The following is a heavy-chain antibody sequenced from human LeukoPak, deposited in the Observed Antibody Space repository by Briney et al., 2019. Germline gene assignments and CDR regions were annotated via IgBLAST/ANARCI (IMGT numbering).Heavy chain of an antibody. CDR2: IYYSGST. Sequence: SETLSLTCTVSGGSISPYYWSWIRQPPGKGLEWIGYIYYSGSTNYNPSLKSRVTISVDTSKNQFSLKLSSVTAADTAVYYCARRGSGWYYFDYWGQGTLVTVSS. V-gene: IGHV4-59*01. CDR3: ARRGSGWYYFDY. D-gene: IGHD6-19*01. CDR1: GGSISPYY. J-gene: IGHJ4*02.